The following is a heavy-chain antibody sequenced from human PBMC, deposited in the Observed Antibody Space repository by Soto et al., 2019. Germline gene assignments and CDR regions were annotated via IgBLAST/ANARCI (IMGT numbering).Heavy chain of an antibody. CDR2: MNQDGSES. V-gene: IGHV3-7*01. CDR3: ARLSTSAGRRDLAC. CDR1: GFSLSSYW. Sequence: EVQLVESGGDLVQPGGSLRLSCAASGFSLSSYWMSWVRQAPGKGLEWVANMNQDGSESDYVGSVKGRFTFTRDNAKNSLYLQMNSLRAEDTAVYYCARLSTSAGRRDLACWGQGTLVTVSS. J-gene: IGHJ4*02.